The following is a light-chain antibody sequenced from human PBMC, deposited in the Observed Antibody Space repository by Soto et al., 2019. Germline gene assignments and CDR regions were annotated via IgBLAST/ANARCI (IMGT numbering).Light chain of an antibody. CDR2: AAS. Sequence: EIVMTQSPATLSVSPGERASLSCRASQSVFSNLAWYQQKPGQAPRLLIYAASSRATGSPDRFSGGGSGTDFTLTISRLEPEDFAVYYCQQYGYSPITFGQGTRLEIK. CDR3: QQYGYSPIT. V-gene: IGKV3-20*01. CDR1: QSVFSN. J-gene: IGKJ5*01.